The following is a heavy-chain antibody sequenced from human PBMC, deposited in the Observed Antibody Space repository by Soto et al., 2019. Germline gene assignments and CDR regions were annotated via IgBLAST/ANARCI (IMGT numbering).Heavy chain of an antibody. CDR1: GGTFGSYA. CDR3: AREAPYCTSATCPKFYDMDV. V-gene: IGHV1-69*13. Sequence: SVKVSCKASGGTFGSYAITWVRRAPGQGLEWLGGIIPILNSPAYAQKFKARVVITADEITDTAYMELNSLRFDDTAVYYCAREAPYCTSATCPKFYDMDVWGQGTTVTVSS. CDR2: IIPILNSP. J-gene: IGHJ6*02. D-gene: IGHD2-2*01.